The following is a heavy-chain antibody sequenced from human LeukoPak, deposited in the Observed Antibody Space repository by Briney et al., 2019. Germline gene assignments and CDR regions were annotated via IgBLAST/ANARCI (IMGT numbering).Heavy chain of an antibody. D-gene: IGHD6-19*01. Sequence: PSETLSLTCAVYGGSFSGYYWSWIRQPAGKGLEWIGRIYTSGSTNYNPSLKSRVTISVDTSKNQFSLKLSSVTAADTAVYYCARLEQWLVHAFDIWGQGTMVTVSS. CDR1: GGSFSGYY. CDR2: IYTSGST. V-gene: IGHV4-59*10. CDR3: ARLEQWLVHAFDI. J-gene: IGHJ3*02.